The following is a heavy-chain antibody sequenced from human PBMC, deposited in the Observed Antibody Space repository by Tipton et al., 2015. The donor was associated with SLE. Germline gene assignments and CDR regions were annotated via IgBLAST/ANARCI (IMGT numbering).Heavy chain of an antibody. CDR2: INAGNGNT. V-gene: IGHV1-3*01. D-gene: IGHD1-26*01. Sequence: QSGAEVKKPGASVKVSCKASGYTFTSYAMHWVHQDPGQRLEWMGWINAGNGNTKYSQKFQGRVTITRDTSASTAYMELSSLRSEDTAVYYCARDSMDSGSYDYWGQGTLVTVSS. J-gene: IGHJ4*02. CDR3: ARDSMDSGSYDY. CDR1: GYTFTSYA.